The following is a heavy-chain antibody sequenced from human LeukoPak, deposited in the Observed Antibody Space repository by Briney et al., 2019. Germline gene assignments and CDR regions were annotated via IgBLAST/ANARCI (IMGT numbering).Heavy chain of an antibody. CDR3: ARRLVGATTPFDY. J-gene: IGHJ4*02. V-gene: IGHV4-39*01. D-gene: IGHD1-26*01. CDR2: IYYSGST. Sequence: NPSETLSLTCTVSGGSISSSSYYWGWIRQPPPKGLAWIGSIYYSGSTYYNPSLKSRVTISVDTSKNQFSLKLSSVTAADTAVYYCARRLVGATTPFDYWGQGTLVTVSS. CDR1: GGSISSSSYY.